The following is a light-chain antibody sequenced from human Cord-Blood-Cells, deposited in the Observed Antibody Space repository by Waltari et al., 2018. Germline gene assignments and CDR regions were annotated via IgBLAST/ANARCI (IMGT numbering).Light chain of an antibody. Sequence: QSALTQPASVSGSPGQSLTIPCTGTSSDVGGYNYVSWYQQHPGKAPKLMIYYVSNRPSGVSNRFAGSKSGNTASLTISGLQAEDEADYYCSSYTSSSTYVFGTGTKVTVL. CDR3: SSYTSSSTYV. CDR2: YVS. J-gene: IGLJ1*01. CDR1: SSDVGGYNY. V-gene: IGLV2-14*01.